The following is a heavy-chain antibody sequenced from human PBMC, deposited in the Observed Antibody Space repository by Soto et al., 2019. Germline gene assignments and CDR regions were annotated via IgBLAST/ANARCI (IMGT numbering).Heavy chain of an antibody. D-gene: IGHD6-25*01. CDR1: GHVFTSYC. J-gene: IGHJ4*02. CDR2: IYPGASDT. Sequence: ELLKAFCKGSGHVFTSYCSACVRQMPGKGLECMGFIYPGASDTTYSPSFQGHVTISADNYSSNAYLQWSSLKASDTAMYYCARVDSSGCSEYWGQGTLVTGSS. V-gene: IGHV5-51*01. CDR3: ARVDSSGCSEY.